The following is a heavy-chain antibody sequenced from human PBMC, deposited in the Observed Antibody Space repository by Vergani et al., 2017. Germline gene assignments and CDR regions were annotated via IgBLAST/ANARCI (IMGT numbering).Heavy chain of an antibody. V-gene: IGHV4-30-2*01. D-gene: IGHD3-16*02. Sequence: QLQLQESGSGLVKPSQTLSLTCAVSGDSITNGGFSWNWIRQPPGKGPEWIGYIFPSGNSEYNPSLKNRVSISLDKSKNQFSLWVNSVTAADTDVYFCARASLRALVGYYYYMDVWGKGKTVVVSS. CDR3: ARASLRALVGYYYYMDV. J-gene: IGHJ6*03. CDR2: IFPSGNS. CDR1: GDSITNGGFS.